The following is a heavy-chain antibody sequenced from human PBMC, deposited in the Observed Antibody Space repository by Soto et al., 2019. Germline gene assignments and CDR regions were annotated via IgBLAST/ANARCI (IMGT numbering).Heavy chain of an antibody. CDR3: GSLPLGYYDSSGYITN. D-gene: IGHD3-22*01. V-gene: IGHV4-31*03. CDR2: FYYGGST. Sequence: QVQLQESGPGLVKPSQNMSLICTVSGDSISSGTHYWSWIRQHPGKGLEWIGYFYYGGSTYYNPSLKSRATISVDTSMNQFSLTLTSVTAADTAVYYCGSLPLGYYDSSGYITNWGQGTLVTVSS. J-gene: IGHJ4*02. CDR1: GDSISSGTHY.